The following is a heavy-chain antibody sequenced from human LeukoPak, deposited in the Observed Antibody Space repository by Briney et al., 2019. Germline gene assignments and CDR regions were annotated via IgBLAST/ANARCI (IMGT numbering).Heavy chain of an antibody. V-gene: IGHV3-73*01. J-gene: IGHJ4*02. Sequence: PGGSLRLSCAASGFTFSGSTMHWVRQASGKGLEWIGRIRNKSNNYATAYAASVKGRFTISRDDSNNTTYLQMNSLKTEDTAVYYCTGGSTGYSSTTYWGQGTLVTVSS. CDR3: TGGSTGYSSTTY. CDR1: GFTFSGST. D-gene: IGHD1-26*01. CDR2: IRNKSNNYAT.